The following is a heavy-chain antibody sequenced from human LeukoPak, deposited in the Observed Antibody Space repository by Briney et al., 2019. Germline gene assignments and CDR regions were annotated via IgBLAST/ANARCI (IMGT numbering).Heavy chain of an antibody. J-gene: IGHJ6*03. V-gene: IGHV3-48*03. CDR2: ISSRGSII. CDR3: ARQFSGYDEYYYYYYLDV. CDR1: GFTFSSYE. D-gene: IGHD5-12*01. Sequence: NPGGSLRLSCAASGFTFSSYEMNWVRQAPGKGLEWVSYISSRGSIIYYADSVKGRFTISRDNTNNSLYLQMNSLRAEDTAVYYCARQFSGYDEYYYYYYLDVWGKGTTVTISS.